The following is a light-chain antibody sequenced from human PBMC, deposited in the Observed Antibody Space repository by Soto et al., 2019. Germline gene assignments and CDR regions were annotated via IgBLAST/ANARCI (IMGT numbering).Light chain of an antibody. CDR1: SSDVGSYNL. CDR2: EDT. J-gene: IGLJ2*01. V-gene: IGLV2-23*01. CDR3: CSYAGSRTLVI. Sequence: QSVLTQPASVSGSPGQSITISCTGTSSDVGSYNLVSWYQQHPGKAPKLLISEDTKRPSGVSDRFSGSKSGNTASLTISGLQAEDEADYYCCSYAGSRTLVIFGGGTKLTVL.